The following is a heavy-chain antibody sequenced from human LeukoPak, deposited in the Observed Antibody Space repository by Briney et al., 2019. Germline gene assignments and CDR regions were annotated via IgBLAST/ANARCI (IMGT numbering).Heavy chain of an antibody. CDR1: GGSISSYS. D-gene: IGHD3-22*01. J-gene: IGHJ5*02. CDR3: ARDRGGYDWFDP. CDR2: IYTSGST. Sequence: SETLSLTCTVSGGSISSYSWSWIRQPAGKGLEWIGRIYTSGSTNYNPSLKSRVTMSVHTSKNQYSLKLSSVTAADTAVYYCARDRGGYDWFDPWGQGTLVTVSS. V-gene: IGHV4-4*07.